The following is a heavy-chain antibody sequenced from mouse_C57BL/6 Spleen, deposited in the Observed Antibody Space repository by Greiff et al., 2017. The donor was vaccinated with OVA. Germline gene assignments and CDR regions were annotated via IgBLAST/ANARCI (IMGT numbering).Heavy chain of an antibody. J-gene: IGHJ2*01. CDR3: TTKYYGSSSSFDY. CDR1: GFNIKDDY. D-gene: IGHD1-1*01. Sequence: VQLKESGAELVRPGASVKLSCTASGFNIKDDYMHWVKQRPEQGLEWIGWIDPENGDTEYASKFQGKATITADTSSNTAYLQLSSLTSEDTAVYYCTTKYYGSSSSFDYWGQGTTLTVSS. CDR2: IDPENGDT. V-gene: IGHV14-4*01.